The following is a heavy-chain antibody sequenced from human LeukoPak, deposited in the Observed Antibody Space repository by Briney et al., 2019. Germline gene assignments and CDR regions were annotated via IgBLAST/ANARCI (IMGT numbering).Heavy chain of an antibody. CDR3: ARGPGFYYGSGSYSEYFQH. V-gene: IGHV4-34*01. D-gene: IGHD3-10*01. Sequence: SETLSLTCAVYGGSFSGYYWSWIRQPPGKGLEWIWEINHSGSTNYNPSLKSRVTISVDTSKNQFSLKLSSVTAADTAVYYCARGPGFYYGSGSYSEYFQHWGQGTLVTVSS. CDR1: GGSFSGYY. J-gene: IGHJ1*01. CDR2: INHSGST.